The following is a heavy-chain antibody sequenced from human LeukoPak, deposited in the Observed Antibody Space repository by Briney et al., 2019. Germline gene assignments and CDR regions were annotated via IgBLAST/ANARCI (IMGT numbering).Heavy chain of an antibody. J-gene: IGHJ5*02. CDR1: GDIVSSNSAA. V-gene: IGHV6-1*01. D-gene: IGHD5-24*01. CDR2: TYYRSKWYN. Sequence: SQTLSLTCAISGDIVSSNSAAWNWIRQSPSRGLEWLGRTYYRSKWYNDYAVSVKSRITINPDTSKNQFSLQLNSVTPEDTAIYYCARHLLERGLNWFDPWGQGTLVTVSS. CDR3: ARHLLERGLNWFDP.